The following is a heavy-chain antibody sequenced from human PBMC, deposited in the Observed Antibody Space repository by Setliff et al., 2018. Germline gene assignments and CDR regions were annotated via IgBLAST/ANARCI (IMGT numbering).Heavy chain of an antibody. Sequence: SETLSLTCAASGGTFSDYYWTWIRQHREKGLEWIGEIKHSGSTNYNPSLKSRVTISLDKSKNQFSLELSSVTAADTAVYYCARDDTYDFWGGHGHLDSWGQGILVTVSS. J-gene: IGHJ4*02. CDR1: GGTFSDYY. V-gene: IGHV4-34*01. CDR2: IKHSGST. CDR3: ARDDTYDFWGGHGHLDS. D-gene: IGHD3-3*01.